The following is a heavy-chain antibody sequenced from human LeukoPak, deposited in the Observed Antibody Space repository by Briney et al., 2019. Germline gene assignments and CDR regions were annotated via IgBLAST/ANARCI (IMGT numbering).Heavy chain of an antibody. V-gene: IGHV1-2*02. CDR2: INPNTGGT. Sequence: GASVKVSCKASGYTFSGYYIHWVRQAPGQGLEWMGWINPNTGGTKYVQKFQDRVTMTRDTSISTAYMELSRLRSDDTAVYYCARPLRVTMIRGAAFRASSDFDPWGQGTLVTVSS. CDR1: GYTFSGYY. D-gene: IGHD3-10*01. CDR3: ARPLRVTMIRGAAFRASSDFDP. J-gene: IGHJ5*02.